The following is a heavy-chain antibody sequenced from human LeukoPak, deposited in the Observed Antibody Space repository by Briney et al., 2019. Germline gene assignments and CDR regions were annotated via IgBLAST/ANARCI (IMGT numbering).Heavy chain of an antibody. CDR3: AKVGFSEMEWLLYSDH. CDR1: GFTFSRYA. Sequence: GGSLRLSCAASGFTFSRYAMSWVRQAPGKGLEWVSTISGSAGSTYYGDSVRGRFTISRDNPKNTLYLQMNSLRAEDTAVYYCAKVGFSEMEWLLYSDHWGQGTLVTVSS. D-gene: IGHD3-3*01. CDR2: ISGSAGST. J-gene: IGHJ4*02. V-gene: IGHV3-23*01.